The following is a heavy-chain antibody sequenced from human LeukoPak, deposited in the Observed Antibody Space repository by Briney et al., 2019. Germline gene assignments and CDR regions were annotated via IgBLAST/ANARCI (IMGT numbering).Heavy chain of an antibody. CDR2: IYYSGSI. J-gene: IGHJ4*02. D-gene: IGHD5-12*01. V-gene: IGHV4-59*02. Sequence: SETLSLTCTVSGGSVSNYYLNWIRQPPGKGLEWIGCIYYSGSINYNPSLKSRVTISVDTSKNQFSLNLSSVTAADTAVYYCARGPLDSGYTYFDYWGQGTLVSVAS. CDR3: ARGPLDSGYTYFDY. CDR1: GGSVSNYY.